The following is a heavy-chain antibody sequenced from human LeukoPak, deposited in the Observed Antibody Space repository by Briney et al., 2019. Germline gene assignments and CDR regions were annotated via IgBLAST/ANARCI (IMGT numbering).Heavy chain of an antibody. V-gene: IGHV3-23*01. Sequence: GGSLRLSCAASGLTFSNYAMSWVRQAPGKGLEWVSAISGSGGSTYYADSVKGRFTISRDNSKNTLYLQMNNLRAEDTAVYYCAKETAVVGWYHGMDVWGQWTTVTVSS. CDR2: ISGSGGST. J-gene: IGHJ6*02. CDR1: GLTFSNYA. D-gene: IGHD6-19*01. CDR3: AKETAVVGWYHGMDV.